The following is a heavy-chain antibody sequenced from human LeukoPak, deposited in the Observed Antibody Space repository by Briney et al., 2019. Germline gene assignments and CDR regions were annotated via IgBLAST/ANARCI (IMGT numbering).Heavy chain of an antibody. D-gene: IGHD4-23*01. V-gene: IGHV4-59*01. J-gene: IGHJ3*02. CDR2: IYYSGST. Sequence: SETLSLTCAVYGGSFSGYYWSWIRQPPGKGLEWIGYIYYSGSTNYNPSLKSRVTISVDTSKNQFSLKLSSVTAADTAVYYCARVLHGGNSGSSYAFDIWGQGTMVTVSS. CDR1: GGSFSGYY. CDR3: ARVLHGGNSGSSYAFDI.